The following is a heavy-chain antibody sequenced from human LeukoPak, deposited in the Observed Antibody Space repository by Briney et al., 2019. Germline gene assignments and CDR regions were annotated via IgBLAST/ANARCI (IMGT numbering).Heavy chain of an antibody. Sequence: SGPTLVNPTQTLTLTCTFSGFSLSTSGMCVSWIRQPPGKALEWLARIDWDDDKYYSTSLKTRLTISKDTSKNQVVLTMTNMDPVDTATYYCARIPAYYYDSSGNDSWGQGTLVTVSS. D-gene: IGHD3-22*01. CDR3: ARIPAYYYDSSGNDS. J-gene: IGHJ5*01. V-gene: IGHV2-70*11. CDR1: GFSLSTSGMC. CDR2: IDWDDDK.